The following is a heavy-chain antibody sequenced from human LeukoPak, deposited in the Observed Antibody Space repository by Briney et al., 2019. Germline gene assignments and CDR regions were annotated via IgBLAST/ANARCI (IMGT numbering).Heavy chain of an antibody. CDR2: IWYDGSNK. CDR3: ASDGISVDRGIGYFDY. CDR1: GFTFRSYG. D-gene: IGHD1-14*01. Sequence: GGSLRLSCAASGFTFRSYGMHGVRQAPGKGLVGVAVIWYDGSNKYYADSVRGRFNIYRDYSEHTLYVHMNSERGEHTALYYCASDGISVDRGIGYFDYWGQGTLVTVSS. V-gene: IGHV3-33*01. J-gene: IGHJ4*02.